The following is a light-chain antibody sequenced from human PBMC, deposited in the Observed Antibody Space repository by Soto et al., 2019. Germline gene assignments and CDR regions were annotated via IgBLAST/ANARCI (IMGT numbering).Light chain of an antibody. Sequence: EIVLTQSPGTLSLSPGERATLSCRASQSISSSSLAWYQQKPGQAPRLLISDASTRATGIPARFSGSGSGTEFTLTISSLQSEDFAVYYCQQYNNWPQLTFGGGTKVDIK. CDR2: DAS. CDR3: QQYNNWPQLT. CDR1: QSISSS. J-gene: IGKJ4*01. V-gene: IGKV3-15*01.